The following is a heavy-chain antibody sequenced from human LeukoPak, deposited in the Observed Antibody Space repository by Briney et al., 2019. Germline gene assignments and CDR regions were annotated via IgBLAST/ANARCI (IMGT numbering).Heavy chain of an antibody. V-gene: IGHV4-39*02. CDR1: GGSIRSGSHY. J-gene: IGHJ4*02. Sequence: SETLSLTCTVSGGSIRSGSHYWACIRQPPGKGLEWIASIYYSGSTYYNPSLENRVTISIDTSKNHFSLKLSSLSAADTSVYYCAKRDDSGGNLVDLWGQGTLVTVS. CDR2: IYYSGST. CDR3: AKRDDSGGNLVDL. D-gene: IGHD3-22*01.